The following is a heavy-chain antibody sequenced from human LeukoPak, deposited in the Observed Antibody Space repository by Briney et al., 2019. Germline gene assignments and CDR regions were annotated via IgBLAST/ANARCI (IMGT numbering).Heavy chain of an antibody. J-gene: IGHJ4*02. D-gene: IGHD6-13*01. Sequence: GGSLRLSCAASGFTVSSSYMSWVRQAPGKGLEWVSVIYSGGDTHYAGSVKGRFTISGDNSVNTLYLQMNSLRTEDTAVYYCARAFVTAAGFFDTWGQGTLVTVSS. CDR2: IYSGGDT. CDR3: ARAFVTAAGFFDT. CDR1: GFTVSSSY. V-gene: IGHV3-66*02.